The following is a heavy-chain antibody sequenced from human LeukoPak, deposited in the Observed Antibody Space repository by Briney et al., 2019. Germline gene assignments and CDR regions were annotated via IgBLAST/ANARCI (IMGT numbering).Heavy chain of an antibody. CDR2: IYRGGTT. Sequence: GGSLRLSCEASEFNVSRNYMTWVRQAPGKGLEWVSIIYRGGTTYYADSVKGRFIISRDNSKNRVYLQMNRLTAEDTAVYYCARVGSSITWYFDLWGRGTLVTVSS. J-gene: IGHJ2*01. D-gene: IGHD2-15*01. V-gene: IGHV3-53*01. CDR3: ARVGSSITWYFDL. CDR1: EFNVSRNY.